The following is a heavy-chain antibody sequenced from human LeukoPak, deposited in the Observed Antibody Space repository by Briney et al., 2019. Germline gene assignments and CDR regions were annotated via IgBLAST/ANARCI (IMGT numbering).Heavy chain of an antibody. CDR3: ARDADDLLTRFLTY. V-gene: IGHV3-66*02. D-gene: IGHD3-9*01. Sequence: PGGSLKLSCVASGCNVSTSYMNWVRQAPGRGLEWVSVLYAAGSTYYTDAVKGRFTVSKDNSKNTLYLQMHSLRPEDTAVYSCARDADDLLTRFLTYWGRGTPVTVSS. CDR1: GCNVSTSY. J-gene: IGHJ4*02. CDR2: LYAAGST.